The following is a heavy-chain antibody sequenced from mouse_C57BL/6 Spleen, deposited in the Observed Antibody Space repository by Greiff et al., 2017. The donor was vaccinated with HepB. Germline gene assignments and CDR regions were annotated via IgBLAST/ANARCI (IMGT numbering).Heavy chain of an antibody. J-gene: IGHJ4*01. V-gene: IGHV1-19*01. CDR2: INPYNGGT. CDR3: ARNLYDDYAMDY. CDR1: GYTFTDYY. Sequence: VQLQQSGPVLVKPGASVKMSCKASGYTFTDYYMNWVKQSHGKSLEWIGVINPYNGGTSYNQKFKGKATLTVDKSSSTAYMELNSLTSEDSAVYYCARNLYDDYAMDYWGQGTSVTVSS. D-gene: IGHD2-12*01.